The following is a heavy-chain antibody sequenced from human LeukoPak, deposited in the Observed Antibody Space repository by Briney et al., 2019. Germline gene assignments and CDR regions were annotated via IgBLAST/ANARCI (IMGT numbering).Heavy chain of an antibody. J-gene: IGHJ4*02. CDR2: IYYSGST. Sequence: PSETLSLTCTVSGDSISNFYWSWIRQPPGKGLEWIGYIYYSGSTNYNPSLKSRVTISVDTSKNQFSLKLTSVTAADTAVYYCARDAKYYFGSRTYFFFEYWGQGTLLTVSS. CDR3: ARDAKYYFGSRTYFFFEY. V-gene: IGHV4-59*01. CDR1: GDSISNFY. D-gene: IGHD3-10*01.